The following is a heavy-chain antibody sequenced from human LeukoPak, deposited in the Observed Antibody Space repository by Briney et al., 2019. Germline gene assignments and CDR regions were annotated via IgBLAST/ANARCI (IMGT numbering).Heavy chain of an antibody. CDR3: ARDLFGSGSVLQH. CDR1: GFNVSSNY. Sequence: GGSLRLSCAAPGFNVSSNYMNWVRQAPGKGLEWVSVIYSGGRTYYADSVKGRFTISRDNSKNTLYLQINSLRAEDTAVYYCARDLFGSGSVLQHWGQGTLVTVSS. D-gene: IGHD3-10*01. J-gene: IGHJ1*01. CDR2: IYSGGRT. V-gene: IGHV3-53*01.